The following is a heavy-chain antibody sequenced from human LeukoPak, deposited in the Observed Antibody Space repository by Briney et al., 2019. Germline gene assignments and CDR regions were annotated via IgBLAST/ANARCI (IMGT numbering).Heavy chain of an antibody. CDR2: IYTSGST. Sequence: SETLSLTYTVSGGSISSYYWSWIRQPAGKGLEWIGRIYTSGSTNYNPSLKSRVTMSVETSKNQFSLKLSSVTAADTAVYYCARGYCSSTSCYFYFDYWGQGTLVTVSS. D-gene: IGHD2-2*01. J-gene: IGHJ4*02. CDR1: GGSISSYY. CDR3: ARGYCSSTSCYFYFDY. V-gene: IGHV4-4*07.